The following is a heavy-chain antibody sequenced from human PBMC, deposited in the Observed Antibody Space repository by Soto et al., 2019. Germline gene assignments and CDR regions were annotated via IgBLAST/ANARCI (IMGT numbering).Heavy chain of an antibody. D-gene: IGHD5-12*01. Sequence: GGSLRLSCAASGFTVSSNYMSWVRQAPGKGLEWVSVIYSGGSTYYADSVKGGFTISRDNSKNTLYLQMNSLRAEDTAVYYCASAFGGYDNYYYYGMDVWGQGTTVTVSS. V-gene: IGHV3-53*01. CDR2: IYSGGST. J-gene: IGHJ6*02. CDR3: ASAFGGYDNYYYYGMDV. CDR1: GFTVSSNY.